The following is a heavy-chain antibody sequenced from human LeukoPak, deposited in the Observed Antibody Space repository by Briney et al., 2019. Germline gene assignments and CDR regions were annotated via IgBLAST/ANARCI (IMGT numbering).Heavy chain of an antibody. CDR1: GGSISSYY. CDR2: IYYSGST. D-gene: IGHD4-11*01. CDR3: ARYRGKTSVSSLDWFDP. Sequence: PSETLSLTCTVSGGSISSYYWSWIRQPPGKGLEWIGYIYYSGSTKYNPSLKSRVTISVDTSKNQFSLKLSSVTAADTAVYYCARYRGKTSVSSLDWFDPWGQGTLVTVSS. J-gene: IGHJ5*02. V-gene: IGHV4-59*01.